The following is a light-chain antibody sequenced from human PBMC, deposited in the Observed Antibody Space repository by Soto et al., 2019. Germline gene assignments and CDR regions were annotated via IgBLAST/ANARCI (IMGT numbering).Light chain of an antibody. CDR1: QSISSY. CDR3: QQSYSTSWT. Sequence: DIQMTQSPSSLSASVGDRDTITCRASQSISSYLNWYQEQPGKAPRLLIYAASSLQSGVPSRFSGSGSGTHFTLTISSLQPEDFSTYYCQQSYSTSWTFGQGTKVEIK. V-gene: IGKV1-39*01. CDR2: AAS. J-gene: IGKJ1*01.